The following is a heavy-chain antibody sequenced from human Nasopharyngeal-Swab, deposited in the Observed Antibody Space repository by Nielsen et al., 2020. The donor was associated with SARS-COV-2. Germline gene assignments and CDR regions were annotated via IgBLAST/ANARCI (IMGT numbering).Heavy chain of an antibody. V-gene: IGHV3-48*04. CDR1: GFTSSRYS. Sequence: GGSLRLSCAASGFTSSRYSMNWVRQAPGKGLEWVSNISSSSSTIYYADSVLGRFTISRDNAKNSLYLQMNSLRAEDTAVYYCARDRYGDYVFDFWGQGTLVTVSS. CDR2: ISSSSSTI. D-gene: IGHD4-17*01. CDR3: ARDRYGDYVFDF. J-gene: IGHJ4*02.